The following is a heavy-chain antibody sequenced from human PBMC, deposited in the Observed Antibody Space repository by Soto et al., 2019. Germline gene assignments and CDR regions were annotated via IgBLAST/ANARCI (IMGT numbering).Heavy chain of an antibody. CDR1: GGSISSGDYY. Sequence: ASETLSLTCTVSGGSISSGDYYWSWIRQPPGKGLEWIGYIYYSGSTYYNPSLKSRVTISVDTSKNQFSLKLSSVTAADTAVYYCARDRVYSSSPSYDFDYWGQGTLVTVS. J-gene: IGHJ4*02. CDR3: ARDRVYSSSPSYDFDY. D-gene: IGHD6-6*01. V-gene: IGHV4-30-4*01. CDR2: IYYSGST.